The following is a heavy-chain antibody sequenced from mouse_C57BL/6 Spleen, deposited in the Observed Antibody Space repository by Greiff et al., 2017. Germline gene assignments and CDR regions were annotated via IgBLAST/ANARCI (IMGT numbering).Heavy chain of an antibody. D-gene: IGHD1-1*01. Sequence: QVQLQQSGAELVKPGASVKISCKASGYAFSRYWMNWVKQRPGKGLEWIGQIYPGDGDTNYNGKFKGKATLTADKSSSTAYMQLSSLTSEDSAVYFCARSGYYGSSRGYYAMDYWGQGTSVTVSS. J-gene: IGHJ4*01. CDR1: GYAFSRYW. CDR3: ARSGYYGSSRGYYAMDY. CDR2: IYPGDGDT. V-gene: IGHV1-80*01.